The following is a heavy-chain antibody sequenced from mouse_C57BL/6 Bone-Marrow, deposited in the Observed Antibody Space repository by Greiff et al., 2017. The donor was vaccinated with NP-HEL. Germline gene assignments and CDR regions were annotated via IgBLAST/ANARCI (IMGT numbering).Heavy chain of an antibody. J-gene: IGHJ2*01. V-gene: IGHV1-72*01. CDR1: GYTFTSYW. CDR2: IDPNSGGT. CDR3: AREDITTVVATYYFDY. D-gene: IGHD1-1*01. Sequence: QVQLQQPGAELVKPGASVKLSCKASGYTFTSYWMHWVKQRPGRGLEWIGRIDPNSGGTKYNEKFKSKATLTVDKPSSTAYMQLSSLTSEDSAVYYCAREDITTVVATYYFDYWGQGTTLTVSS.